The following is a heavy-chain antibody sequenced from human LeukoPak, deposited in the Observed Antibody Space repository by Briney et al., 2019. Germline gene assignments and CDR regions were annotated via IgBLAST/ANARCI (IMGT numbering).Heavy chain of an antibody. CDR1: GVTLSNYA. V-gene: IGHV3-30*04. J-gene: IGHJ4*02. CDR3: ATDYGDYEPSDY. Sequence: GGSLRPSGTASGVTLSNYAMHWVRRPPGRGLEWVAVISFDGTNKYYGDSVEGRFSVSRDNSKNTLYLQMNSLRPDDTAMYYCATDYGDYEPSDYWGQGTITPVSS. CDR2: ISFDGTNK. D-gene: IGHD4-17*01.